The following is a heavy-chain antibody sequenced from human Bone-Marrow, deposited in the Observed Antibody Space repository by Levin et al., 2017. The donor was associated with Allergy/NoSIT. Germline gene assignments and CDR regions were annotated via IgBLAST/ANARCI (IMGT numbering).Heavy chain of an antibody. Sequence: SVKVSCKASGGTFSSYAISWVRQAPGQGLEWMGGIIPIFGTANYAQKFQGRVTITADESTSTAYMELSSLRSEDTAVYYCARGAMVRGVIPLDYWGQGTLVTVSS. D-gene: IGHD3-10*01. CDR3: ARGAMVRGVIPLDY. V-gene: IGHV1-69*13. CDR2: IIPIFGTA. CDR1: GGTFSSYA. J-gene: IGHJ4*02.